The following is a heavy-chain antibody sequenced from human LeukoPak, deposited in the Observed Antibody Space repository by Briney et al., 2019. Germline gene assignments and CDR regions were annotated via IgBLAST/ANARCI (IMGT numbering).Heavy chain of an antibody. Sequence: SQTLSLTCTVSGGSISSGSYYWSWIRQPAGKGLEWIGRIYTSGSTNYNPSLKSRVTISVDTSKNQFSLKLSSVTAADTAVYYCARRRIAAALGYWGQGTLVTVSS. CDR1: GGSISSGSYY. CDR2: IYTSGST. V-gene: IGHV4-61*02. D-gene: IGHD6-13*01. J-gene: IGHJ4*02. CDR3: ARRRIAAALGY.